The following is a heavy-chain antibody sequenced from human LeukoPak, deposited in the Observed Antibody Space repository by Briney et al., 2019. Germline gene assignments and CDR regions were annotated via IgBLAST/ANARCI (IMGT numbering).Heavy chain of an antibody. V-gene: IGHV4-59*01. CDR3: ARLGGCSSTRCYVHWFDP. J-gene: IGHJ5*02. Sequence: PSETLSLTCTVSGGSINSYYWGWIRQPPGKGLEWIGYIYYSGSTNYNPSLKSRVTISVDTSEKQFSLKLSSVTAADTAVYYCARLGGCSSTRCYVHWFDPWGQGTLVTVSA. CDR2: IYYSGST. CDR1: GGSINSYY. D-gene: IGHD2-2*01.